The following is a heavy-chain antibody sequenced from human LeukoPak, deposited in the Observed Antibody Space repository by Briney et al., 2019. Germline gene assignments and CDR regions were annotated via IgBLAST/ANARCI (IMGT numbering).Heavy chain of an antibody. J-gene: IGHJ4*02. Sequence: PSETLSLTCTVSGGSISSYYWSWIRQPPGKGLEWIGYIYYSGSTNYYPSLKSRVTISVDTSKNQFSLKLSSVTAADTAVYYCARGYSSSWDYWGQGTLVTVSS. CDR2: IYYSGST. V-gene: IGHV4-59*01. D-gene: IGHD6-13*01. CDR1: GGSISSYY. CDR3: ARGYSSSWDY.